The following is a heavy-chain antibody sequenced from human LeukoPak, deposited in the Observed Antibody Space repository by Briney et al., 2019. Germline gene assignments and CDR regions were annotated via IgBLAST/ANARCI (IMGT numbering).Heavy chain of an antibody. D-gene: IGHD6-19*01. V-gene: IGHV3-23*01. CDR1: GFTFSTYA. J-gene: IGHJ4*02. CDR2: IRPDGDRT. Sequence: GGSLRLSCAASGFTFSTYAITWVSQGPGKGLEWVSAIRPDGDRTYYANSVRGRFTISRDNSKDTVYLQINGLRVEDTAVYYCAREQSGTRGWYTVDYWGQGTLVTVSS. CDR3: AREQSGTRGWYTVDY.